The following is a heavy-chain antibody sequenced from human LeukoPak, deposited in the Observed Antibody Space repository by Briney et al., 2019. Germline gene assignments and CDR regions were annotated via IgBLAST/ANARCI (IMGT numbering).Heavy chain of an antibody. CDR1: GYTFTGYY. Sequence: ASVKVSCKASGYTFTGYYMHWVRQAPGQGLEWMGWINPNSGGTNYARKFQGRVTMTRDTSISTAYMELSRLRSDDTAVYYCARLYYGSGTGPDYWGQGTLVTVSS. V-gene: IGHV1-2*02. CDR3: ARLYYGSGTGPDY. CDR2: INPNSGGT. D-gene: IGHD3-10*01. J-gene: IGHJ4*02.